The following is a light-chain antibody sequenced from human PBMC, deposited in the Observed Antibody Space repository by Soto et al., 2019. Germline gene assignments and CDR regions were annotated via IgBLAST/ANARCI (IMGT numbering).Light chain of an antibody. CDR1: SSDIGAFNY. Sequence: QSVLTQPASVSGSPGQSVTISCTGTSSDIGAFNYVSWYQHHPGKAPKLMIYGVANRPSGVPDRFSGSKSGNTASLTISGLQAEDEADYYCCSYAGSYSYVFGTGTKV. V-gene: IGLV2-11*01. J-gene: IGLJ1*01. CDR3: CSYAGSYSYV. CDR2: GVA.